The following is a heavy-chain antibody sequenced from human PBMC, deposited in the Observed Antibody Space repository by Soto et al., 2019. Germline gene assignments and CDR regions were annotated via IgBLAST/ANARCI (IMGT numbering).Heavy chain of an antibody. V-gene: IGHV3-23*01. J-gene: IGHJ6*02. CDR3: AKGIVVVVAATPGYYYGMDV. D-gene: IGHD2-15*01. CDR1: GFTFSSYA. Sequence: PGESLKISCAASGFTFSSYAMSWVRQAPGKGLEWVSAISGSGGSTYYADSVKGRFTISRDNSKNTLYLQMNSLRAEDTAVYYCAKGIVVVVAATPGYYYGMDVWGQGTTVTVSS. CDR2: ISGSGGST.